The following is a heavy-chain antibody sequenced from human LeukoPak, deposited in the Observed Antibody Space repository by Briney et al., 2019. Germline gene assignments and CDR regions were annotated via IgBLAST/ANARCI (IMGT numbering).Heavy chain of an antibody. Sequence: ASVKVSCKASGYIFTSYAMHWVRQAPGQRLEWMGWINAGNGNTKYSQKFQGRVTIARDTSASTVYMELSSLRSEDTAVYYCARDIDRVFNWFDPWGQGTLVTVSS. CDR2: INAGNGNT. V-gene: IGHV1-3*01. D-gene: IGHD6-13*01. CDR3: ARDIDRVFNWFDP. J-gene: IGHJ5*02. CDR1: GYIFTSYA.